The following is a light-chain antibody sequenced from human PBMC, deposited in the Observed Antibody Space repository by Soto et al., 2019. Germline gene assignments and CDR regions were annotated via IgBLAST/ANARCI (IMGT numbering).Light chain of an antibody. V-gene: IGKV3-20*01. CDR2: AAS. J-gene: IGKJ4*01. CDR3: QQYSRSPLT. Sequence: EIVLTQSPGTLSVSPGERATLSCRASQSVGRNYVAWYQQKPGQAPRLLIYAASGRATGSPDRFSGSGSGTDFTHTISRLEPEDFAVYYCQQYSRSPLTFGGGTKVETK. CDR1: QSVGRNY.